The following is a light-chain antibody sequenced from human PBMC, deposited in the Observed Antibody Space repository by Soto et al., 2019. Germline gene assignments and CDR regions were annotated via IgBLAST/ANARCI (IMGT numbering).Light chain of an antibody. CDR1: QSIGIS. V-gene: IGKV1-39*01. Sequence: DIQMTQSPSSLSSSVGDGVTITCRASQSIGISLNWYQQRPGKAPKLLVFAASSLQSGVPSRFSGSGSGTDFTLTISSLHTEDFATYYCQQSYSSPTWTFGPRTQVEIK. J-gene: IGKJ1*01. CDR2: AAS. CDR3: QQSYSSPTWT.